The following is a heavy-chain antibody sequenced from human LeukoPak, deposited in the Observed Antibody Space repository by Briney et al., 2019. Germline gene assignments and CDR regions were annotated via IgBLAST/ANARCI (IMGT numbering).Heavy chain of an antibody. V-gene: IGHV3-66*01. CDR2: IYSGGST. D-gene: IGHD2-2*01. J-gene: IGHJ6*02. CDR1: GFTVNNNY. CDR3: ASRGQLLSYYYGMDV. Sequence: GGSLRLSCAASGFTVNNNYMSWVRQAPGKGLEWVSVIYSGGSTNYADSVKGRFTISRDNAKNTLYLQMNSLRAEDTAVYYCASRGQLLSYYYGMDVWGQGTTVTVSS.